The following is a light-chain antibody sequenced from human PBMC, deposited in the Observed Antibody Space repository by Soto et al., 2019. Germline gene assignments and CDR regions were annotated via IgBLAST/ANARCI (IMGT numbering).Light chain of an antibody. CDR1: TSDLGGYNY. CDR2: EVS. Sequence: QSVLTQPPSAPGSPGQSVTISCAGTTSDLGGYNYVSWYQQYPGKVPKLMIYEVSERPSGVPDRFSGSKSGNTDFLTVSGLQAEDEADYYCLSYADTAYVFGTGAKVTV. V-gene: IGLV2-8*01. CDR3: LSYADTAYV. J-gene: IGLJ1*01.